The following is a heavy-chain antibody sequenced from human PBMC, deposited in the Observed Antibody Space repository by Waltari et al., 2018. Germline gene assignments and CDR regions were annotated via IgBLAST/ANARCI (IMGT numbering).Heavy chain of an antibody. CDR2: IYSGGST. J-gene: IGHJ4*02. Sequence: EVQLVESGGGLIQPGGSLRLSCAASGFTVSSNYMSWVRQAPGKGLGWVSVIYSGGSTYYADSVKGRFTISRDNSKNTLYLQMNILRAEDTAVYYCASASGGYSYGLYYFDYWGQGTLVTVSS. D-gene: IGHD5-18*01. V-gene: IGHV3-53*01. CDR1: GFTVSSNY. CDR3: ASASGGYSYGLYYFDY.